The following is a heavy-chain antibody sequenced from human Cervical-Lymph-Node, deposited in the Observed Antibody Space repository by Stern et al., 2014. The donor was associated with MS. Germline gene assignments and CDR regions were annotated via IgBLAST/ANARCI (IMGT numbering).Heavy chain of an antibody. J-gene: IGHJ4*02. CDR1: GFTFSNYW. CDR3: TRGGLVGASPFDF. D-gene: IGHD1-26*01. CDR2: INSDGTGT. V-gene: IGHV3-74*02. Sequence: VQLVESGGGLVQPGGSLRLSCAASGFTFSNYWIHWVRQAPGTGLVWVSRINSDGTGTSSADSVKGRFTITRDNAKNALYMQMDSLRVDDTAVYYCTRGGLVGASPFDFWGQGTLVTVSP.